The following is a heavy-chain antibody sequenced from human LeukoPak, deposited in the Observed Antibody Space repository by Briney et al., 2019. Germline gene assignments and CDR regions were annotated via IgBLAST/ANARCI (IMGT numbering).Heavy chain of an antibody. V-gene: IGHV3-23*01. CDR3: AKYCFSGSTRAFDY. Sequence: GGSLRLSCAASGFPFSSYAMTWVRQAPGKGLEWVSVISASGDVTRYADLVKGRFTISRDNPKNMLYLQMNSLRAEDTAAYYCAKYCFSGSTRAFDYWGQGTVVTVSS. CDR2: ISASGDVT. J-gene: IGHJ4*02. D-gene: IGHD1-7*01. CDR1: GFPFSSYA.